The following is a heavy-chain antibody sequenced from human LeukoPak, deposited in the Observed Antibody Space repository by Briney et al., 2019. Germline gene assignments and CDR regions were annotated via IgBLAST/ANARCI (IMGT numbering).Heavy chain of an antibody. V-gene: IGHV4-4*07. D-gene: IGHD6-13*01. CDR1: GVSISSYY. J-gene: IGHJ4*02. Sequence: SENLSRTCTVAGVSISSYYWAWVRPRAGKGLEWIGRIYTSVSTNYSTSLKSRVTMSVDTSKNEFSLKLNSVTAADTAVYYCARESTVAGTARYLDSWGQGTLVTASS. CDR3: ARESTVAGTARYLDS. CDR2: IYTSVST.